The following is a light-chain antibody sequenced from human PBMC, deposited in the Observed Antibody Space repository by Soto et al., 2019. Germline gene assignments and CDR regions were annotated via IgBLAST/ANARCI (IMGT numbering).Light chain of an antibody. CDR3: SSYRSGSTL. V-gene: IGLV2-14*01. CDR2: EVA. Sequence: QSALTQPASVSGSPGQSITISCTGTSGDIGTYNYVSWYQQHPGKVPKLIIYEVAHRPSGVSNRFSGNKSGNTASLTISGLQAEDEADYYCSSYRSGSTLFGGGTKLTVL. CDR1: SGDIGTYNY. J-gene: IGLJ2*01.